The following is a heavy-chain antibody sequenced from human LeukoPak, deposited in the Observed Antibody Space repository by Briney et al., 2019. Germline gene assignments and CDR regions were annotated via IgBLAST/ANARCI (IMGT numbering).Heavy chain of an antibody. J-gene: IGHJ4*02. CDR1: GGSISSGGYS. CDR2: IYHSGST. Sequence: SQTLSLTCAVSGGSISSGGYSWSWIRQPPGKGLEWIGYIYHSGSTYYNPSLRSRVTISVDRSKNQFSLKLSSVTAADTAVYYCARDSHWNSFDYWGQGTLVTVSS. CDR3: ARDSHWNSFDY. V-gene: IGHV4-30-2*01. D-gene: IGHD1-7*01.